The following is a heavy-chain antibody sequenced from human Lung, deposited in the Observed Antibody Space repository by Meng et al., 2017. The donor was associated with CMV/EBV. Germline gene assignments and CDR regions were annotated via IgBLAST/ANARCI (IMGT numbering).Heavy chain of an antibody. CDR1: GYSISSGYY. V-gene: IGHV4-38-2*02. CDR2: IYHSGST. CDR3: ARDGRYCTNGVCSYDAFDI. J-gene: IGHJ3*02. Sequence: LXCTVSGYSISSGYYWGWIRQPPGKGLEWIGSIYHSGSTYYNPSLKSRVTISVDTSKNQFSLKLTSATAADTAVYYCARDGRYCTNGVCSYDAFDIWGQGTMVTVSS. D-gene: IGHD2-8*01.